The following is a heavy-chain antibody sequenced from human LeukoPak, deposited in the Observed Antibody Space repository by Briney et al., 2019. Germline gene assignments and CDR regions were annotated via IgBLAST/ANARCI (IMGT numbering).Heavy chain of an antibody. CDR2: IRSKAYGETA. Sequence: GGSLRLSCAASGFTFGDYAMSWIRQAPGKGLEWVGFIRSKAYGETADYAASVKGRFTISRDDSKAIAYLQMNSLKTEDTAVYHCTRDRGAYNLYDYWGQGTLVTVSS. J-gene: IGHJ4*02. CDR3: TRDRGAYNLYDY. D-gene: IGHD1-1*01. CDR1: GFTFGDYA. V-gene: IGHV3-49*03.